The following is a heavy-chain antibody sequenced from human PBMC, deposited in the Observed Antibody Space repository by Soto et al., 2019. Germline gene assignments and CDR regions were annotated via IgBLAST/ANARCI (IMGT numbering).Heavy chain of an antibody. J-gene: IGHJ6*02. D-gene: IGHD2-21*02. CDR1: GFTFSSYS. CDR3: ARAPWGGDSYGMDV. V-gene: IGHV3-21*01. Sequence: EVQLVESGGGLVKPGGSLRLSCAASGFTFSSYSMNWVRQAPGKGLEWVSSISSSSSYIYYADSVKGRFTISRDNAKNSLYLQRNSLRAEDTAVYYCARAPWGGDSYGMDVWGQGTTVTVSS. CDR2: ISSSSSYI.